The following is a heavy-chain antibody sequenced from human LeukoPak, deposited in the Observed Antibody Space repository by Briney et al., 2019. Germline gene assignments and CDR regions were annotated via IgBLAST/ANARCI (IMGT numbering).Heavy chain of an antibody. CDR3: AKKVVTQYYHYMDV. CDR2: ISGSGGST. J-gene: IGHJ6*03. V-gene: IGHV3-23*01. Sequence: GGSLRLSCAASGFTFSSNAMSWVRQAPGKGLEWVSAISGSGGSTYYADSVKGRFTISRDNSKNTLYLQMNSLRAEDTAVYYCAKKVVTQYYHYMDVWGKGTTVTVSS. D-gene: IGHD4-23*01. CDR1: GFTFSSNA.